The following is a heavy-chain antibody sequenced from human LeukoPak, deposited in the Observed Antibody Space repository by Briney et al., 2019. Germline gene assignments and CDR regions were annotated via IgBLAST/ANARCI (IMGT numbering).Heavy chain of an antibody. Sequence: GGSLRLSCAASGFTFSSYWMHWVRQPPGKGLVWVSRIKSDGSNIVYADSVKGRFTISRDNAKNSLYLQMNSLRAEDTAVYYCARDQWNAFDIWGQGTMVTVSS. J-gene: IGHJ3*02. CDR2: IKSDGSNI. V-gene: IGHV3-74*01. CDR3: ARDQWNAFDI. CDR1: GFTFSSYW. D-gene: IGHD2-8*01.